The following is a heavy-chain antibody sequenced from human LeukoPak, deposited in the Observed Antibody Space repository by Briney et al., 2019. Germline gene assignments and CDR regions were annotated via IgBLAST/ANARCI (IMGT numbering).Heavy chain of an antibody. Sequence: GESLKISCKGSGYSFTSYWIGWVRQMPGKGLEWVGIIYPGDSDTRYSPSFQGQVTISADKSISTAYLQWSSLKASDTAMYYCARPRAYYYDSSLGSDYWGQGTLVTVSS. V-gene: IGHV5-51*01. CDR3: ARPRAYYYDSSLGSDY. J-gene: IGHJ4*02. CDR2: IYPGDSDT. CDR1: GYSFTSYW. D-gene: IGHD3-22*01.